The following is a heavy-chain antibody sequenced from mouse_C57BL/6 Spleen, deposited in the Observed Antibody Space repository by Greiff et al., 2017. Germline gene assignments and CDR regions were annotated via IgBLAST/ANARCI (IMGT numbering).Heavy chain of an antibody. V-gene: IGHV1-7*01. CDR2: INPSSGYT. CDR1: GYTFTSYW. D-gene: IGHD2-2*01. J-gene: IGHJ1*03. CDR3: ARGGLRRDWYFDV. Sequence: QVQLQQSGAELAKPGASVKLSCKASGYTFTSYWMHWVKQRPGQGLEWIGYINPSSGYTKYNQKFKDKSTLTADKSSSPAYMQLSSLTYEDSAVXYCARGGLRRDWYFDVWGTGTTVTVSS.